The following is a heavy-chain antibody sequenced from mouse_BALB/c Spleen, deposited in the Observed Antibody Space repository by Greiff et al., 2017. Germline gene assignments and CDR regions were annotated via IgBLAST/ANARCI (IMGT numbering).Heavy chain of an antibody. Sequence: EVMLVESGPGLVKPSQSLSLTCTVTGYSITSDYAWNWIRQFPGNKLEWMGYISYSGSTSYNPSLKSRISITRDTSKNQFFLQLNSVTTEDTATYYCARSPPYYYAHAMDYWGQGTSVTVSS. CDR1: GYSITSDYA. D-gene: IGHD1-1*01. CDR2: ISYSGST. J-gene: IGHJ4*01. V-gene: IGHV3-2*02. CDR3: ARSPPYYYAHAMDY.